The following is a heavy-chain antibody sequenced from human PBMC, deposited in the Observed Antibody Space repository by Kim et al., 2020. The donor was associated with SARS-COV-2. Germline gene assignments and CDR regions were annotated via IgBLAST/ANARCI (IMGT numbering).Heavy chain of an antibody. Sequence: KYSQKFQGRVTITRDTSASTAYMELSSLRSEDTAVYYCARSGEVTTYFDYWGQGTLVTVSS. V-gene: IGHV1-3*01. D-gene: IGHD4-17*01. J-gene: IGHJ4*02. CDR3: ARSGEVTTYFDY.